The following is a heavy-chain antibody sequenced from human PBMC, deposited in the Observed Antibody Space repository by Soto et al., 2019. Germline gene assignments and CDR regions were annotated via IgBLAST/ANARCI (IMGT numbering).Heavy chain of an antibody. Sequence: QVQLVESGGGVVQPGRSLRLSCAASGFTFSSYAMHWVRQAPGKGLEWVAVISYDGSNKYYADSVKGRFTISRDNSKNTLYLQMNSLRAEDTAVYYCAREEGAAAGIFDYWGQGTLVTVSS. CDR3: AREEGAAAGIFDY. J-gene: IGHJ4*02. D-gene: IGHD6-13*01. V-gene: IGHV3-30-3*01. CDR2: ISYDGSNK. CDR1: GFTFSSYA.